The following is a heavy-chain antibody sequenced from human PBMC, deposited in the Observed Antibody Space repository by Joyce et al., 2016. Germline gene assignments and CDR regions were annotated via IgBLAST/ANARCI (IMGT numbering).Heavy chain of an antibody. CDR2: INPGSAGS. J-gene: IGHJ4*02. CDR1: GYIFNAFY. V-gene: IGHV1-2*02. CDR3: ARDSQWAVTGHLEVAPDY. D-gene: IGHD6-19*01. Sequence: QVQLMQSGAELKEPGASVRVSCKTSGYIFNAFYIHWGRQAPGQGLELLGWINPGSAGSKYAQKFQGRVILTSDTYVNTAYMEVRRLRYDDMAVYYCARDSQWAVTGHLEVAPDYWGPGTLVTVSS.